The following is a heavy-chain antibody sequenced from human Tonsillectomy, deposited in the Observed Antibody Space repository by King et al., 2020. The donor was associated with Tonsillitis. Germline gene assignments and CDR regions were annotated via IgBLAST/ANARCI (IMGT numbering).Heavy chain of an antibody. CDR1: GFTFDDYT. J-gene: IGHJ3*02. CDR2: ISWDGGST. CDR3: ANIAVAVVNAFDI. V-gene: IGHV3-43*01. Sequence: VQLVESGGVVVQPGGSLRLSCAASGFTFDDYTMHWVRQAPGKGLEWVSLISWDGGSTYYADSVKGRFSISRDNSKNSLYLQMNSLRTEDTALYYCANIAVAVVNAFDIWGQETMVTVSS. D-gene: IGHD6-19*01.